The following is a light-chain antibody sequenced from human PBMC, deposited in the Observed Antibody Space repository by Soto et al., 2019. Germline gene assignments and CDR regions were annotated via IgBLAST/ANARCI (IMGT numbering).Light chain of an antibody. Sequence: QSVLTQPRSVSGSPGQSVTISCTGTSSDVGTYNYVSWYQQHPGKAPKVMIYEVSNWPSGVSNRFSGSKSGNTASLTISGLQAEDEADYYCSSYTSTTTVVFGGGTKVTVL. J-gene: IGLJ2*01. V-gene: IGLV2-14*01. CDR2: EVS. CDR3: SSYTSTTTVV. CDR1: SSDVGTYNY.